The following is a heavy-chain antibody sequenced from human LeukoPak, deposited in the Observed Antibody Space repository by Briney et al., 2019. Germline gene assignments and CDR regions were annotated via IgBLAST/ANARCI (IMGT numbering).Heavy chain of an antibody. CDR1: GGTFSSYA. V-gene: IGHV1-69*05. D-gene: IGHD2-2*01. J-gene: IGHJ6*03. Sequence: ASVKVSCKASGGTFSSYAISWVRQAPGQGLEWMGGIIPIFGTANYAQKFQGRVTITTDESTSTAYMELSSLRPEDTAVYYCARGPDIVVVPAALGYYYYYMDVWGKGTTVTVSS. CDR3: ARGPDIVVVPAALGYYYYYMDV. CDR2: IIPIFGTA.